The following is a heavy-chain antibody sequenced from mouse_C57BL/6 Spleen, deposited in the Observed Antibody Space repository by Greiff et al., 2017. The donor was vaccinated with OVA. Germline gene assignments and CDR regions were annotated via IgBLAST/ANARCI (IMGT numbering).Heavy chain of an antibody. Sequence: VQLQQSGAELVRPGTSVKVSCKASGYAFTNYLIEWVKQRPGQGLEWIGVINPGSGGTNYNEKFKGKATLTADKSSSTAYMQLSSLTSEDSAVYFCARSELITTVEAPYAMDYWGQGTSVTVSS. CDR3: ARSELITTVEAPYAMDY. D-gene: IGHD1-1*01. CDR2: INPGSGGT. J-gene: IGHJ4*01. V-gene: IGHV1-54*01. CDR1: GYAFTNYL.